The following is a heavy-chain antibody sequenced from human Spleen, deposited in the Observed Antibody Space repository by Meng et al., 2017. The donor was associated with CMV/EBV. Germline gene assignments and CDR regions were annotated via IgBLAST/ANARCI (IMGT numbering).Heavy chain of an antibody. J-gene: IGHJ5*02. CDR1: GYTFTNYA. D-gene: IGHD5-24*01. CDR3: VRDLMAMNLGTWFDP. Sequence: ASGYTFTNYAMNWVRQAPGQGLECMGWINTNTGNPTYAQGFTGRFVFSSDTSVSTAYLQISSLKAEDTAVYYCVRDLMAMNLGTWFDPWGQGTLVTVSS. V-gene: IGHV7-4-1*02. CDR2: INTNTGNP.